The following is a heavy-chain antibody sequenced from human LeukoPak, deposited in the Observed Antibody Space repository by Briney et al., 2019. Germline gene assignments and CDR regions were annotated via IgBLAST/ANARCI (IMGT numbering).Heavy chain of an antibody. D-gene: IGHD5-12*01. Sequence: PSETLSLTCTVSGGSISSYYWSWIRQPAGKGPEWIGRIYTSGSTNYNPSLKSRVTMSVDTSKNQFSLKLSSVTAADTAVYYCARGPKTRDYDNYFDYWGQGTLVTVSS. CDR1: GGSISSYY. V-gene: IGHV4-4*07. J-gene: IGHJ4*02. CDR2: IYTSGST. CDR3: ARGPKTRDYDNYFDY.